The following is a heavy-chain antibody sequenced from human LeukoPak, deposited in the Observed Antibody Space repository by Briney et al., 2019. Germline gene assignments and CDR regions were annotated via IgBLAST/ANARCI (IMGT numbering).Heavy chain of an antibody. D-gene: IGHD5-18*01. CDR2: ISGSGGST. V-gene: IGHV3-23*01. CDR3: AKVRGYSYGYGDY. Sequence: GGSLRLSCAASGFTFSSYSMTWVRQAPGKGLEWVSAISGSGGSTYYADSVKGRFTISRDNSKNTLYLQMNSLRAEDTAVYYCAKVRGYSYGYGDYWGQGTLVTVSS. J-gene: IGHJ4*02. CDR1: GFTFSSYS.